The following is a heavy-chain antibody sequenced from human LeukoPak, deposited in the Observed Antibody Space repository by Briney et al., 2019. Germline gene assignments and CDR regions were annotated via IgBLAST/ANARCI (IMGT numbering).Heavy chain of an antibody. D-gene: IGHD3-9*01. Sequence: SETLSLTCAVSGGSISSYYWSWIRQPPGKGLEWIGYIYYSGSTNYNPSLKSRVTISVDTSKNQFSLKLSSVTAADTAVYYCARELDGYYDCGGQGTLVTVSS. CDR1: GGSISSYY. V-gene: IGHV4-59*01. CDR2: IYYSGST. J-gene: IGHJ4*02. CDR3: ARELDGYYDC.